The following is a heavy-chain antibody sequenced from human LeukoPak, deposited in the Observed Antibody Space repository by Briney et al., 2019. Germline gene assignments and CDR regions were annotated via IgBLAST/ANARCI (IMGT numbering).Heavy chain of an antibody. CDR1: GDSISSSNW. CDR3: ARKTYESGSYFGS. D-gene: IGHD3-10*01. Sequence: PSGTLSLTCAVSGDSISSSNWWSWVRQPPGKGLEWIGEIYHSGSTNYNPSLKSRVTISVDKSTNQFSLNLSSVTAADTAVYYCARKTYESGSYFGSWGQGTLVTVSS. CDR2: IYHSGST. J-gene: IGHJ5*01. V-gene: IGHV4-4*02.